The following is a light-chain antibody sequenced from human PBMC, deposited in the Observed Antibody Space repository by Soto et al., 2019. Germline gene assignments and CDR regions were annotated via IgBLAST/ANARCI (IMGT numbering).Light chain of an antibody. Sequence: EIQLTQSPSFLSASVGDRATITCRASQDISNFLAWFQQKPGRAPKLLIYAVFTLQSGVPSRFSGSGSGAEFTLTISSLQPEDFATYYCQQVDTYPLTFGRGTKVDIK. CDR3: QQVDTYPLT. CDR1: QDISNF. CDR2: AVF. V-gene: IGKV1-9*01. J-gene: IGKJ4*01.